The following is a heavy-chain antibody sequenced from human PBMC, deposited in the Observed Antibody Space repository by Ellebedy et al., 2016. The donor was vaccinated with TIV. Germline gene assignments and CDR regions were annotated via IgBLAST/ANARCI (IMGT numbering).Heavy chain of an antibody. CDR1: GFSLNSDFVG. V-gene: IGHV2-5*02. CDR2: IYWDGSE. J-gene: IGHJ4*02. D-gene: IGHD6-19*01. Sequence: SGPTLVKPTQTLTLACSFSGFSLNSDFVGVHWIRQPPGKALEWLTLIYWDGSERYNPSLQSRLTIGKDTSKNQVVLTMTNMDPVDTATYYCAHSSGWTIDRWGQGTLVTVSS. CDR3: AHSSGWTIDR.